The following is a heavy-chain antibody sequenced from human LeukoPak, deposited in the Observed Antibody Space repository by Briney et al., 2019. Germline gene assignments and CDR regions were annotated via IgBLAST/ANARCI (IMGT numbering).Heavy chain of an antibody. D-gene: IGHD6-19*01. CDR2: ISGDGGST. CDR3: ARESETSGWYDY. J-gene: IGHJ4*02. CDR1: GFIFDNYD. Sequence: GGSLRFSCAAPGFIFDNYDIHWVRQAPGKGLEWVSHISGDGGSTFYADSVRGRFTISRDNTRKSLSLQMSSLRSEDTALYYCARESETSGWYDYWGQGTLVTVSS. V-gene: IGHV3-43*02.